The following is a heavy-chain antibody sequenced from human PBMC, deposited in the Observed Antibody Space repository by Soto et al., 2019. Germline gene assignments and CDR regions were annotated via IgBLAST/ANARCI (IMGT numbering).Heavy chain of an antibody. CDR2: IILIFGTA. Sequence: GASVKVSCKASGGTCSSYSISWVRQAPGQGLEWMGGIILIFGTANYTQKFQGRVTITADESTSTAYMELRSLKSEDTAVYYWARGQGYSRGGAGYYYGMDVWGQGTTVTVSS. CDR3: ARGQGYSRGGAGYYYGMDV. V-gene: IGHV1-69*13. J-gene: IGHJ6*02. D-gene: IGHD5-18*01. CDR1: GGTCSSYS.